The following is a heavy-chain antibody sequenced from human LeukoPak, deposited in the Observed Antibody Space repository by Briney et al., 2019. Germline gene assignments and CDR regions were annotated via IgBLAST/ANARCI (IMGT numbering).Heavy chain of an antibody. J-gene: IGHJ4*02. CDR1: GFTLRNYA. CDR2: FSGSGVST. D-gene: IGHD1-26*01. CDR3: ARALRIYYYFDY. Sequence: GGSLRLSCAASGFTLRNYAMSWVRQAPGKGLEWVSAFSGSGVSTHYADSVKGRFTISRDNSKNTLYLRMNSLRAEDTAVYYCARALRIYYYFDYWGQGTLVAVSS. V-gene: IGHV3-23*01.